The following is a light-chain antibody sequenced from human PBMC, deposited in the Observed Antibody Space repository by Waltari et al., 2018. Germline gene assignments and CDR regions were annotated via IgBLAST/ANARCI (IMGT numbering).Light chain of an antibody. J-gene: IGLJ2*01. Sequence: QSVLTQPPSVSGAPGQRVTISCTGSSSNIGAGSDVHWYQGLPGKAPKLLISGNGKGPSGVPDGFSGSQFGSSASLAITGLQADDEADYYCQSYDSSLSGSVFGGGTKLTVL. CDR3: QSYDSSLSGSV. CDR2: GNG. V-gene: IGLV1-40*01. CDR1: SSNIGAGSD.